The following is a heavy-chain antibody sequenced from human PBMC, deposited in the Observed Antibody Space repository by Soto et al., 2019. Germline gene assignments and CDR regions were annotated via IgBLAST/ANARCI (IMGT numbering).Heavy chain of an antibody. CDR2: ISGSGGST. D-gene: IGHD3-10*01. V-gene: IGHV3-23*01. Sequence: EVQLLESGGGLVQPGGSRRLSCAASGFTFSSYAMSWVHQAPGKGPEWVSAISGSGGSTYYADSVKGRFTISRDNSKNMLYLQMNSLRVEDTAIYYCAKDFVFGDYVVYWGQGTLVTVSS. CDR3: AKDFVFGDYVVY. CDR1: GFTFSSYA. J-gene: IGHJ4*02.